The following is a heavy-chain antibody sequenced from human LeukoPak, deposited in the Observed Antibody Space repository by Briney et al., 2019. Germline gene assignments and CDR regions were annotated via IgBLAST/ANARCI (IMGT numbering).Heavy chain of an antibody. D-gene: IGHD3-22*01. Sequence: PSETLSLTCTVSGGSISSSSYYWGWIRQPPGKGLEWIESIYYSGSTYYNPSLKSRVTISVDTSKNQFSLKLSSVTAAETAVYYCARQIWDYDSRGYTLDYWGQGTLVTVSS. CDR3: ARQIWDYDSRGYTLDY. CDR1: GGSISSSSYY. CDR2: IYYSGST. J-gene: IGHJ4*02. V-gene: IGHV4-39*01.